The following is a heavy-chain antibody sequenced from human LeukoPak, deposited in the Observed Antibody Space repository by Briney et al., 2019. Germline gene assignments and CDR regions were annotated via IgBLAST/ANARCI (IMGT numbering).Heavy chain of an antibody. V-gene: IGHV3-30*18. D-gene: IGHD1-26*01. CDR1: GFTFSSYG. CDR2: ISYDGSNE. CDR3: AKPLVGATAGYPNY. J-gene: IGHJ4*02. Sequence: PGGSLRLSCAASGFTFSSYGMHWLRQAPAKGLEWVAFISYDGSNEYCADSLKGRFTISRDNSKNTLYLQMNSLRAEDTAVYYCAKPLVGATAGYPNYWGQGTLVTVSS.